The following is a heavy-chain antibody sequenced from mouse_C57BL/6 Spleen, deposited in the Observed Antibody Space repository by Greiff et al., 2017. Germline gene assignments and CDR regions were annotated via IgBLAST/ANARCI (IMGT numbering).Heavy chain of an antibody. Sequence: DVMLVESAGGLVQPGSSMKLSCTASGFTFSDYYMAWVRQVPEKGLEWVANINYDGSSTYYLDSLKSRFIISRDNAKNILYLQMSSLKSEDTATYYWARIYYDYDHWYFDVWGTGTTVTVSS. CDR1: GFTFSDYY. D-gene: IGHD2-4*01. J-gene: IGHJ1*03. CDR2: INYDGSST. V-gene: IGHV5-16*01. CDR3: ARIYYDYDHWYFDV.